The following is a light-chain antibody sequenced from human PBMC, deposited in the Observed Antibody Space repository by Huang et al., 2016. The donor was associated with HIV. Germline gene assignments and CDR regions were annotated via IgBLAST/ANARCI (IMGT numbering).Light chain of an antibody. CDR3: LQYNTWPKT. Sequence: ETEMTQLPATLSVSPGESATLSCRASQSVSTNLAWYQQKPGQAPRLFIYAASTRATGIPGRFGGSGSGTEFTLTISSLQSEDFAIYYCLQYNTWPKTFGQGTKVDFK. V-gene: IGKV3-15*01. J-gene: IGKJ1*01. CDR2: AAS. CDR1: QSVSTN.